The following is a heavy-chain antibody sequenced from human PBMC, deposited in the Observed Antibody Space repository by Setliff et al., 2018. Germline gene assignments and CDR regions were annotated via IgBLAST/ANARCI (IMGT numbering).Heavy chain of an antibody. CDR1: GYTFTSYD. V-gene: IGHV1-8*03. J-gene: IGHJ5*02. CDR2: MNPNSGNT. Sequence: EASVKVSCKASGYTFTSYDINWVRQATGQGLEWMGWMNPNSGNTGYAQKFQGRVTITRNTSISTAYMELSSLRSEDTAVYHCARGRRGNYDFWSGYSNWFDPWGQGTLVTVSS. CDR3: ARGRRGNYDFWSGYSNWFDP. D-gene: IGHD3-3*01.